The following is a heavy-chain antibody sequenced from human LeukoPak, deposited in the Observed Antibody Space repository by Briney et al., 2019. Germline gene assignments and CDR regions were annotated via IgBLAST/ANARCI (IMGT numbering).Heavy chain of an antibody. V-gene: IGHV1-69*05. CDR3: ARGCDYGDYEHCN. Sequence: SVKVSCKASGDTFSSYTISWVRQAPGQGLEWMGRIIPIFGTANYAQKFQGRVTITTDESTSTAYMELSSLRSEDTAVYYCARGCDYGDYEHCNWGQGTLVTVSS. J-gene: IGHJ4*02. CDR1: GDTFSSYT. CDR2: IIPIFGTA. D-gene: IGHD4-17*01.